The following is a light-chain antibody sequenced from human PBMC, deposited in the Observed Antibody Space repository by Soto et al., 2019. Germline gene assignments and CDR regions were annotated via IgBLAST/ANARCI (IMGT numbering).Light chain of an antibody. CDR2: GVS. CDR3: CSYAGSYSYV. CDR1: SSDVGGYHY. V-gene: IGLV2-11*01. Sequence: QSALPQPRLVSGYHGQSVTLACTCTSSDVGGYHYVCWYQQHPGKAPKLMIYGVSTRPSGVRDRFSGAKSGNTASLTISGLQAEDEDHYNCCSYAGSYSYVDGTGTKVTVL. J-gene: IGLJ1*01.